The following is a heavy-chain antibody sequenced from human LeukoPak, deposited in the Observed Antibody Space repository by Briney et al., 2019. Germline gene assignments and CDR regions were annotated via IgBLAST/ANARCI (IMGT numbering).Heavy chain of an antibody. Sequence: GASVKVSCKASGYTFTGYYMHWVRQAPGQGLEWMGWINPNSGGTNYAQKSQGRVTMTRDTSISTAYMELSRLRSDDTAVYYCARDRSIAARPYYHYYGMDVWGQGTTVTVSS. J-gene: IGHJ6*02. CDR1: GYTFTGYY. CDR2: INPNSGGT. D-gene: IGHD6-6*01. V-gene: IGHV1-2*02. CDR3: ARDRSIAARPYYHYYGMDV.